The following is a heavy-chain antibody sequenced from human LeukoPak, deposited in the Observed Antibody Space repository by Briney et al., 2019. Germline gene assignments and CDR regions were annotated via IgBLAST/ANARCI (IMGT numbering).Heavy chain of an antibody. Sequence: SETLSLTCTVSGGSISSSSYHWGWIRQPPGKGLEWIGSIYYSGSTYYNPSLKSRVTISVDTSKNQFSLKLSSVTAADTAVYYCARLSGYSSSCVDYWGQGTLVTVSS. CDR3: ARLSGYSSSCVDY. V-gene: IGHV4-39*01. D-gene: IGHD6-13*01. CDR2: IYYSGST. J-gene: IGHJ4*02. CDR1: GGSISSSSYH.